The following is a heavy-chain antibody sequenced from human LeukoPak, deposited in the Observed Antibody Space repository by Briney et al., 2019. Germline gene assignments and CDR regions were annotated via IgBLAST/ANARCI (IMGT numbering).Heavy chain of an antibody. J-gene: IGHJ4*02. Sequence: GGSLRLSCAASGFTFSSYWMHWVRQAPGKGLEWVSSISSSSSYIYYADSVKGRFTISRDNAKNSLYLQMNSLRAEDTAVYYCAREHPDGYFDYWGQGTLVTVSS. CDR2: ISSSSSYI. CDR3: AREHPDGYFDY. CDR1: GFTFSSYW. V-gene: IGHV3-21*01.